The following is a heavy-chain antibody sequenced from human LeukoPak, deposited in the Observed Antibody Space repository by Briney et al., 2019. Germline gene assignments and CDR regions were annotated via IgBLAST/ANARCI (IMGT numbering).Heavy chain of an antibody. Sequence: PGGSLRLSCAVSGFTFSNYGMNWVRQGPGKGLEWVSYISSSRSNIDYADSVKGRFTIARDNAKNLLYLQINSLRAEDTAVYYCARGGAARPDYWGQGTLVTVSS. CDR2: ISSSRSNI. V-gene: IGHV3-48*01. CDR3: ARGGAARPDY. J-gene: IGHJ4*02. D-gene: IGHD6-6*01. CDR1: GFTFSNYG.